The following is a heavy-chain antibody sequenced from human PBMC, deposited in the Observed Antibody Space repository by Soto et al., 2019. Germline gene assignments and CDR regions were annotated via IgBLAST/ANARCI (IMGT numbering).Heavy chain of an antibody. Sequence: EVQVVESGGGLVQPGGSLRLSCVASGFSFSTYWMSWVRQAPGRGLEWVANIKADGSGTHYVDSVRGRFTISRDNAKTSLYVQVNSLRAEDTAVYYCARGGHIDFCGQGTLVTVSS. CDR2: IKADGSGT. CDR1: GFSFSTYW. V-gene: IGHV3-7*03. CDR3: ARGGHIDF. D-gene: IGHD3-16*01. J-gene: IGHJ4*02.